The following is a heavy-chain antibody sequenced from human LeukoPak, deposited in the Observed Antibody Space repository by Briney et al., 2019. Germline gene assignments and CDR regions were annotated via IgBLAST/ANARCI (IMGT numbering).Heavy chain of an antibody. CDR2: IYYSGST. Sequence: SETLSLTCTVSGGSISSYYWSWIQQPPGKGLEWIGYIYYSGSTNYNPSLKSRVTISVDTSKNQFSLKLSSVTAADTAVYYCARVRTGYSYGYYYYYMDVWGKGTTVTVSS. D-gene: IGHD5-18*01. CDR1: GGSISSYY. V-gene: IGHV4-59*01. CDR3: ARVRTGYSYGYYYYYMDV. J-gene: IGHJ6*03.